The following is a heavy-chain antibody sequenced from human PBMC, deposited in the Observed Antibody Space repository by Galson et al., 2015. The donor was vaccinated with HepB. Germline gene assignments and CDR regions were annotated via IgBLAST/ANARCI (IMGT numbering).Heavy chain of an antibody. V-gene: IGHV1-3*01. CDR3: ARGRWVPPAMND. J-gene: IGHJ4*02. D-gene: IGHD2-2*01. CDR2: INPGNGNT. CDR1: GYNFIAYP. Sequence: SVKVSCKASGYNFIAYPLHWVRQAPGQRLEWMGWINPGNGNTEYSQKFQDRVTFFRDTSASTAFMELSSLRSGDTAVYYCARGRWVPPAMNDWGQGTLVTVSS.